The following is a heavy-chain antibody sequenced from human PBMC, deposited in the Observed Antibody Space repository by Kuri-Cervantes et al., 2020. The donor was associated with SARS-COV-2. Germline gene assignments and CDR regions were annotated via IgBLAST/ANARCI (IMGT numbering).Heavy chain of an antibody. CDR1: GFTFSSYA. CDR2: VSYDGSNK. D-gene: IGHD2-2*01. CDR3: ARDLGVVVPAIDYGMDV. V-gene: IGHV3-30-3*01. J-gene: IGHJ6*02. Sequence: LALTCAAPGFTFSSYAIHWVRQAPGKGLEWVAVVSYDGSNKYYEDSVKGRFTISRDNSKNTLYLQMNSPRAEDTAVYYCARDLGVVVPAIDYGMDVWGQGTTVTVSS.